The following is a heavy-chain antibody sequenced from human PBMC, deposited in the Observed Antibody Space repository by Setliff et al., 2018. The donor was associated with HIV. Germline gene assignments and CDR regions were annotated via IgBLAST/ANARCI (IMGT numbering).Heavy chain of an antibody. CDR2: IYHSGST. CDR1: GFSISSGYY. CDR3: ARHDFWSGYHNWFDP. V-gene: IGHV4-38-2*01. D-gene: IGHD3-3*01. Sequence: PSETLSLTCAVSGFSISSGYYWGWIRQPPGKGLEWIGTIYHSGSTYYNPSLKSRVTISVDMSKNQFSLRLTSVTAADTAMYYCARHDFWSGYHNWFDPWGQGTLVTVSS. J-gene: IGHJ5*02.